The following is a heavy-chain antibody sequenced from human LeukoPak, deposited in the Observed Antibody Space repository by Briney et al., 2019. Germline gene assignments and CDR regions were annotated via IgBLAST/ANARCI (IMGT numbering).Heavy chain of an antibody. Sequence: GGSLRLSCAASGFTVSTNYITWVRQAPGKGLEWVSVIYSGGATYYADSVKGRFTLSRDNSKNTLYLQMNSLRAEDTAVYYCARDSSGWYYFDYWGQGILVTVSS. CDR1: GFTVSTNY. CDR3: ARDSSGWYYFDY. D-gene: IGHD6-19*01. J-gene: IGHJ4*02. CDR2: IYSGGAT. V-gene: IGHV3-53*01.